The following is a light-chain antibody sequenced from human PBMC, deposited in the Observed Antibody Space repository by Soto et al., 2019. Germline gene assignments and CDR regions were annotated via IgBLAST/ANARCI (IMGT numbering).Light chain of an antibody. CDR2: DDI. J-gene: IGLJ2*01. CDR3: QVWGSSSETGV. Sequence: SYELTQPPSLSVAPGQTARITCGGTNIGSKSVHWYQQKPGQAPVLVVYDDIDRPSGIPERFSGSNSGNTATLTISRVEVGDEADYYCQVWGSSSETGVFGGGTVLTVL. CDR1: NIGSKS. V-gene: IGLV3-21*02.